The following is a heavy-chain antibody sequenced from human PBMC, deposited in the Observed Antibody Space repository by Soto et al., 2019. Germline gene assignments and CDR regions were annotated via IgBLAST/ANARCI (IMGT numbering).Heavy chain of an antibody. CDR2: LYSSGST. Sequence: SDALSLTCTCSGGAISTSNYYWGWIRHPPGMGLEWIGTLYSSGSTYYNPSLNSGVTTSVDTSKTQFSLKLRSVTATDTAVYYCARRTVTTSEDWFDPWGQGTPVTVS. J-gene: IGHJ5*02. CDR3: ARRTVTTSEDWFDP. CDR1: GGAISTSNYY. V-gene: IGHV4-39*01. D-gene: IGHD4-17*01.